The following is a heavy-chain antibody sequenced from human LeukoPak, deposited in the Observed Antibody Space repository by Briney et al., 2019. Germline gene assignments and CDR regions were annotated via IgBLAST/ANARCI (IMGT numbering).Heavy chain of an antibody. CDR1: GGSISSGGYY. Sequence: SETLSLTCTVSGGSISSGGYYWSWIRQHPGKGLEWIGYIYYSGSTYYNPSLKSRVTISVDTSKNQCSLKLSSVTAADTAVYYCARRNHPRPIDYWGQGTLVTVSS. J-gene: IGHJ4*02. CDR3: ARRNHPRPIDY. CDR2: IYYSGST. D-gene: IGHD6-6*01. V-gene: IGHV4-31*03.